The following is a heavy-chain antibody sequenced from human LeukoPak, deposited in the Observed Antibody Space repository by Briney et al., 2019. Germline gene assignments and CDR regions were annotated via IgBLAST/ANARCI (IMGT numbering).Heavy chain of an antibody. V-gene: IGHV1-2*02. J-gene: IGHJ3*02. CDR2: INPNSGDT. CDR1: GYTFTGYY. CDR3: AKDLQWELPRGDALDI. Sequence: GASVKVSCKASGYTFTGYYMHWVRQAPGQGLEWMGWINPNSGDTNYAQNFQGRVTMTRITSISTAYMELSRLRSDDTAVYYCAKDLQWELPRGDALDIWGQGTMVTVSS. D-gene: IGHD1-26*01.